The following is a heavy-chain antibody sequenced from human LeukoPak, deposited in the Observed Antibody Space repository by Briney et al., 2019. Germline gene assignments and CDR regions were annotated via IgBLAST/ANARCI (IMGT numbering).Heavy chain of an antibody. CDR3: ARDGRWINYYDGSSPV. CDR2: IKQDGGEK. J-gene: IGHJ4*02. D-gene: IGHD3-22*01. V-gene: IGHV3-7*01. Sequence: GGSLRLSCAASGFTFSSYWMSWVRQAPGKGLEWVANIKQDGGEKYYVDSVKGRFTISRDNAKNSLYLQMNSLRAEDTAVYYCARDGRWINYYDGSSPVWGQGTLVTVSS. CDR1: GFTFSSYW.